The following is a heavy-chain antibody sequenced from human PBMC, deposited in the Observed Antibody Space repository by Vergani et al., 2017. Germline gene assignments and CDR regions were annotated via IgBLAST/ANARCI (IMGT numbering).Heavy chain of an antibody. D-gene: IGHD3-10*01. CDR1: GGSISSGSYY. CDR2: IYTSGST. V-gene: IGHV4-61*02. CDR3: ARHYYGSGSYTKFDP. Sequence: QVQLQESGPGLVKPSQTQSLTCTVSGGSISSGSYYWSWIRQPAGKGLEWIGRIYTSGSTNYNPSLKSRVTISVDTSKNQFSLKLSSVTAADTAVYYCARHYYGSGSYTKFDPWGQGTLVTVSS. J-gene: IGHJ5*02.